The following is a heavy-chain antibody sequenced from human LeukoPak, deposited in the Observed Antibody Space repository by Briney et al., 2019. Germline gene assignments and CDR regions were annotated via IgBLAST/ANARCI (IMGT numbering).Heavy chain of an antibody. J-gene: IGHJ4*02. Sequence: SQTLFLTCTVSGGSISSGDYYWSWIRQPPGKGLEWIGYIYYSGSTYYNPSLKSRVTISVDTSKNQFSLKLSSVTAADTAVYYCAREDYDSSGFDYWGQGTLVTVSS. CDR3: AREDYDSSGFDY. CDR1: GGSISSGDYY. V-gene: IGHV4-30-4*01. D-gene: IGHD3-22*01. CDR2: IYYSGST.